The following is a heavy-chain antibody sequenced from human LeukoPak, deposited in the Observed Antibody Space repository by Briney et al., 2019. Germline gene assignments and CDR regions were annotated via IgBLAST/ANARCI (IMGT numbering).Heavy chain of an antibody. CDR3: ASFRYGDYAYFDY. CDR1: GGSISSGSYY. V-gene: IGHV4-61*02. CDR2: IYTSGST. Sequence: SETLSLTCTASGGSISSGSYYWSWIRQPAGKGLEWIVRIYTSGSTNYNPSLKSRVTISVDTSKNQFSLKLSSVTAADTAVYYCASFRYGDYAYFDYWGQGTLVTVSS. D-gene: IGHD4-17*01. J-gene: IGHJ4*02.